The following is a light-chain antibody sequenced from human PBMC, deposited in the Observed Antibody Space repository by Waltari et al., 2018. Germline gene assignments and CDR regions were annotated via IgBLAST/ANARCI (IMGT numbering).Light chain of an antibody. V-gene: IGLV2-14*03. J-gene: IGLJ2*01. CDR2: DVT. CDR3: CTYTSSSTLV. Sequence: QPAPTQPASVSGSPGQSITISCTGPPYDIGGYHYVSWYQQHPGEVPKLLIYDVTDRPSGLSDRVAGAKSGNTASLTISGLQAVDEADYYCCTYTSSSTLVFGGGTKVTVL. CDR1: PYDIGGYHY.